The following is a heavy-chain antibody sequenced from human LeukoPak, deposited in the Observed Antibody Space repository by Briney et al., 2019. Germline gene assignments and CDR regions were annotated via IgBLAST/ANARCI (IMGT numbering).Heavy chain of an antibody. Sequence: GRSLRLSCAGSGFTFGGYGMHWFRQAPGKGLEWVAVISYDGSNKYYADSVKGRFTISRDNSKNTLYLQMNSLRAEDTAVYYCAKAADILTGYRYYFDYWGQGTLVTVSS. CDR1: GFTFGGYG. V-gene: IGHV3-30*18. CDR3: AKAADILTGYRYYFDY. D-gene: IGHD3-9*01. J-gene: IGHJ4*02. CDR2: ISYDGSNK.